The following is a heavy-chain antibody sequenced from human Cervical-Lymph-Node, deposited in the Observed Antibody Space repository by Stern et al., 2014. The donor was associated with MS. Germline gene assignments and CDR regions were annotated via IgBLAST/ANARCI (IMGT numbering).Heavy chain of an antibody. CDR2: VNPSGGDT. CDR3: VRRGSGWSKYGGQIKYHGMDV. CDR1: GYSFIGHY. V-gene: IGHV1-2*02. J-gene: IGHJ6*02. Sequence: QVQLVQSGAEVKKPGASVKVSCKASGYSFIGHYIHWVRQAPGQGLEWMGWVNPSGGDTKYAQKFQGRVTMARDTSTSTAYMELTRLTSDDTAVYYCVRRGSGWSKYGGQIKYHGMDVWGQGTTVTVSS. D-gene: IGHD6-19*01.